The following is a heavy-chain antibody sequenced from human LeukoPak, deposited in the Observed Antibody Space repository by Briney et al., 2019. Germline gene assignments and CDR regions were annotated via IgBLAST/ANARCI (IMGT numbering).Heavy chain of an antibody. CDR1: GGSISTYY. J-gene: IGHJ4*02. Sequence: SETLFLTCTVSGGSISTYYWSWIRQPPGKGLEWIGYIYYSGSPNYNPSLKSRVTISVDTSKNQFSLKLSSVTAADTAVYYCARERRTMVRGEDYFDYWGQGTLVTVSS. CDR3: ARERRTMVRGEDYFDY. CDR2: IYYSGSP. V-gene: IGHV4-59*12. D-gene: IGHD3-10*01.